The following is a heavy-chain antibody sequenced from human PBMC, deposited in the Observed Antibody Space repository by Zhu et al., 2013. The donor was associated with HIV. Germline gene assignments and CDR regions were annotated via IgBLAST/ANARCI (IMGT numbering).Heavy chain of an antibody. J-gene: IGHJ6*03. V-gene: IGHV1-69*01. D-gene: IGHD2-2*01. CDR1: GGTFSSYA. CDR3: IRGPGYCSSTSCSDYYYSMTS. CDR2: IIPIFDTA. Sequence: QVQLVQSGAEVKKPGSSVKVSCKASGGTFSSYAISWVRQAPGQGLEWMGGIIPIFDTAKYAQKFQGRVTITADESTSTAYMELSSLRSEDTAVYYCIRGPGYCSSTSCSDYYYSMTSGAKGPRS.